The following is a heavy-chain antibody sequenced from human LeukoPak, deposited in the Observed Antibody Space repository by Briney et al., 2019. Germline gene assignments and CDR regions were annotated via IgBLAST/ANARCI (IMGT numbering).Heavy chain of an antibody. CDR1: GFTVSSNY. J-gene: IGHJ4*02. CDR3: ARTRWFGELFNRRIFDY. V-gene: IGHV3-53*01. Sequence: GGSLRLSCAASGFTVSSNYMSWVRQAPGKGLEWVSVIYSGGSTYYADSVKGRFTISRDNSKNTLYLQMNSLRAEDTAVYYCARTRWFGELFNRRIFDYWGQGTLVTVSS. CDR2: IYSGGST. D-gene: IGHD3-10*01.